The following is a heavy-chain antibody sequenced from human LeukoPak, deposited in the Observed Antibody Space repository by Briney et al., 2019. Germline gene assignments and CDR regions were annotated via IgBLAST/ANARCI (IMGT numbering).Heavy chain of an antibody. CDR3: ARYQRPGNYFDY. CDR1: GGSFSGYY. V-gene: IGHV4-34*01. D-gene: IGHD2-2*01. J-gene: IGHJ4*02. Sequence: SETLSLTCAVYGGSFSGYYWSWIRQPPGKGLEWIGEINHSGSTNYNPSLKSRVTISVDTSKNQFSLKLSSVTAADTAVYYCARYQRPGNYFDYWGQGTLVTVSS. CDR2: INHSGST.